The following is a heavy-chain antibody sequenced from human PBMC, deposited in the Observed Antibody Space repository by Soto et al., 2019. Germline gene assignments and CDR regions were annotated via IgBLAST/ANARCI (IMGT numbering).Heavy chain of an antibody. Sequence: PGGSLRLSCSASGFTFSSYAMHWVRQAPGKGLEYVSSISSNGGSTYYADSVKGRFTISRDNSKNTLYLQMSSLRAEDTAVYYCVKGWLAAVYCMGVWGQGTTGTVSS. CDR2: ISSNGGST. D-gene: IGHD6-13*01. CDR3: VKGWLAAVYCMGV. J-gene: IGHJ6*02. CDR1: GFTFSSYA. V-gene: IGHV3-64D*06.